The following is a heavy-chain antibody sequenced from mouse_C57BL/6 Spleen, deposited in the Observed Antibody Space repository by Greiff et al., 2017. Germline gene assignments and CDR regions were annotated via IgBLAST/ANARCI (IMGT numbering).Heavy chain of an antibody. D-gene: IGHD2-1*01. V-gene: IGHV5-16*01. J-gene: IGHJ2*01. Sequence: EVNVVESEGGLVQPGSSMKLSCTASGFTFSDYYMAWVRQVPEKGLEWVANINYDGSSTYYLDSLKSRFIISRDNAKNILYLQMSSLKSEDTATYYCAREGTGYYAGYFDYWGQGTTLTVSS. CDR2: INYDGSST. CDR1: GFTFSDYY. CDR3: AREGTGYYAGYFDY.